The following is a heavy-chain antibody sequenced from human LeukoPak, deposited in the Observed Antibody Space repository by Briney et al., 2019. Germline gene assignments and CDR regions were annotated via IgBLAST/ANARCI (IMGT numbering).Heavy chain of an antibody. CDR1: GFTFSDSY. CDR2: ISSSGGTI. V-gene: IGHV3-11*01. CDR3: AKEGGDWGERYFDY. D-gene: IGHD3-16*01. J-gene: IGHJ4*02. Sequence: PGGSLRLSCSASGFTFSDSYMSWIRQVPGKGLEWISYISSSGGTIYYANSVKGRFTISRDNAKNSLYLQMNSLRSEDTALYYCAKEGGDWGERYFDYWGQGTLVTVSP.